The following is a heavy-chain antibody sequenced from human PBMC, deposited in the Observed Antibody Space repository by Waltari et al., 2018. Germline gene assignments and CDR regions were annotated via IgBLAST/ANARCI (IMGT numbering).Heavy chain of an antibody. D-gene: IGHD3-10*01. J-gene: IGHJ4*02. V-gene: IGHV3-48*01. CDR3: AKAALDYYGSGAYFDH. CDR2: ISSSTAI. CDR1: GFGFRTHG. Sequence: EVQLVDSGGGLVQPGESRTLCCAASGFGFRTHGLAWVRQAPGKGLEWLSYISSSTAIHYSDSVKGRFTLSRDNSKDTLDLQMNSLRADDTAVYYCAKAALDYYGSGAYFDHWGQGALVTVSS.